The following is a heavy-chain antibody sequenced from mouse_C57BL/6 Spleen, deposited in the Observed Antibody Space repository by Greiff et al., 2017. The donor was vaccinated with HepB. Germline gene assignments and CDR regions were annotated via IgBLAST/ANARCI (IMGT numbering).Heavy chain of an antibody. CDR2: IDPEDGET. CDR1: GFNIKDYY. J-gene: IGHJ4*01. CDR3: ARSATVAAYAMDY. D-gene: IGHD1-1*01. V-gene: IGHV14-2*01. Sequence: EVQLQESGAELVKPGASVKLSCTASGFNIKDYYMHWVKQRTEQGLEWIGRIDPEDGETKYAPKFQGKATITADTSSNTGYLQLSSLTSEDTAVYCGARSATVAAYAMDYGGQGTSVTVSA.